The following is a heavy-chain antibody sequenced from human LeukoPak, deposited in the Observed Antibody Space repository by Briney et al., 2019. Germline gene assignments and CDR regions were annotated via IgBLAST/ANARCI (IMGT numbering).Heavy chain of an antibody. V-gene: IGHV3-30*02. CDR2: IRYDGSNK. CDR3: AAIAARPPAFDY. Sequence: PGGSPRLSCAASGFTFSSYGMHWVRQAPGKGLEWVAFIRYDGSNKYYADSVKGRFTISRDNSKNTLYLQMNSLRAEDTAVYYCAAIAARPPAFDYWGQGTLVTVSS. D-gene: IGHD6-6*01. J-gene: IGHJ4*02. CDR1: GFTFSSYG.